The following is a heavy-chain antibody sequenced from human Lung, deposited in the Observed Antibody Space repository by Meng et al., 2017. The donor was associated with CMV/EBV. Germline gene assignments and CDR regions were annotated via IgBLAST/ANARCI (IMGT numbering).Heavy chain of an antibody. CDR1: GFTFNTYI. Sequence: GGSXRLXXAASGFTFNTYIMTWVRQAPGKGLEWVSSLSGESRYIYYSESVKGRFTISRDNAMKASFLQMNSLRAEATALYYCVRGAPVEGITAVPSPIGYWGRGTQVSVS. J-gene: IGHJ4*02. CDR3: VRGAPVEGITAVPSPIGY. D-gene: IGHD6-19*01. V-gene: IGHV3-21*01. CDR2: LSGESRYI.